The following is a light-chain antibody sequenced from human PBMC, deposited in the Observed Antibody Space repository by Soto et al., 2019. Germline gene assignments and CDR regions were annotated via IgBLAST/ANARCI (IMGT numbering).Light chain of an antibody. Sequence: QSALTQPASVSGSPGQSITISCTGTSSDVGGYNYVSWYQQHPGKAPKLMIYDVSNRPSGVSNRFSGSKSGNTASLTISGLQAEDEADYYCTSYTSSSTPVLGGGTHLTVL. CDR2: DVS. CDR3: TSYTSSSTPV. V-gene: IGLV2-14*01. CDR1: SSDVGGYNY. J-gene: IGLJ2*01.